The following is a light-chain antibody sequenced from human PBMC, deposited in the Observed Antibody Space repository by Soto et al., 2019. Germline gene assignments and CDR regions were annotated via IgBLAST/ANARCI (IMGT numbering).Light chain of an antibody. CDR2: GTS. CDR3: QQYGTSPRYT. V-gene: IGKV3-20*01. CDR1: QSVSSKY. J-gene: IGKJ2*01. Sequence: EIVLTQSPGTLSLSPGERATLSCRASQSVSSKYLAWYQQKPGQAPRLLIYGTSSRATGIPDRFSGSGSGTDFTLTINRLEPEDFAVYYCQQYGTSPRYTFGQGTKLEIK.